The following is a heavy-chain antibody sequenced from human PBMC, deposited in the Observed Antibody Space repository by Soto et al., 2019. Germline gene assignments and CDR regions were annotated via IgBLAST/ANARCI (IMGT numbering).Heavy chain of an antibody. J-gene: IGHJ6*03. CDR1: GSSISSGGYS. D-gene: IGHD2-2*01. CDR3: ARDFRHCSSTSCYEYYYYMDV. CDR2: IYHSGST. V-gene: IGHV4-30-2*01. Sequence: SETLSLTCAVSGSSISSGGYSWSWIRQPPGKGLEWIGYIYHSGSTYYNPSLKSRVTISVDTSKNQFSLKLSSVTAADTAVYYCARDFRHCSSTSCYEYYYYMDVWGKGTTVTVAS.